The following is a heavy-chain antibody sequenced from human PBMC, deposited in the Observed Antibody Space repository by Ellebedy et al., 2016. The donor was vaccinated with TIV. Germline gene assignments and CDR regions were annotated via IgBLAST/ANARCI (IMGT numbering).Heavy chain of an antibody. V-gene: IGHV1-18*04. J-gene: IGHJ4*02. D-gene: IGHD3-10*01. CDR1: GYTFTGYY. CDR2: ISAYSGYT. CDR3: ARGLWFGELFGY. Sequence: ASVKVSCKASGYTFTGYYMHWVRQAPGQGLEWMGWISAYSGYTNYAQKLQGRVTMTTDTSMSTAYMELRSLRSDDTAVYYCARGLWFGELFGYWGQGTLVTVSS.